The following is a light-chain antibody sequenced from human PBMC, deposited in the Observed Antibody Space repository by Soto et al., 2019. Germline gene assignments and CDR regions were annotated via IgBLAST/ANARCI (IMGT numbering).Light chain of an antibody. CDR2: VAS. J-gene: IGKJ1*01. V-gene: IGKV3-15*01. CDR1: QSVSTN. CDR3: QQYDNWPPT. Sequence: ETVMTQSPATLSVSPGARATLSCRASQSVSTNLAWYQQKPGQAPRLLIFVASTRATGIPGRFSGSGSGTEFTLTISSLQSEDFGIYYCQQYDNWPPTFGQGTKVDNK.